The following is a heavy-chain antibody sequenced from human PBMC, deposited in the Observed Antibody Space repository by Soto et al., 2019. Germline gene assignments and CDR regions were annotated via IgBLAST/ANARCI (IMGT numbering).Heavy chain of an antibody. CDR1: GFTFSNAW. Sequence: GGSLRLSCAASGFTFSNAWMNWVRQAPGKGLKWVGRIKSKTDGGTTDYAAPVKGRFTISRDDSKNSLYLQMNRLKIEDTAVYYCTTEVDIVVVPSAAWFGPWGQGTLVTVSS. CDR2: IKSKTDGGTT. CDR3: TTEVDIVVVPSAAWFGP. V-gene: IGHV3-15*07. J-gene: IGHJ5*02. D-gene: IGHD2-2*01.